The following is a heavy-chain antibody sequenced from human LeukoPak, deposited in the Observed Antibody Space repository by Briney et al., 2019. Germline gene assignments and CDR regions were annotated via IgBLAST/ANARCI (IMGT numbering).Heavy chain of an antibody. CDR1: GFTFSTNG. J-gene: IGHJ4*02. D-gene: IGHD3-10*01. CDR2: ISVSGTNT. Sequence: GGSLRLSCAASGFTFSTNGVSWVRQAPGKGLEWVSSISVSGTNTYYADSVKGRFTISRDNSKNTLYLQMNSLRAEDTAVYYCAKDRGSLGSRLNWGQGTLVTVSS. CDR3: AKDRGSLGSRLN. V-gene: IGHV3-23*01.